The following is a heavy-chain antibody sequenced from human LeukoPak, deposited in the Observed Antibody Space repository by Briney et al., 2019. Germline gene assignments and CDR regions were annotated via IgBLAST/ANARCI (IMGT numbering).Heavy chain of an antibody. J-gene: IGHJ5*02. V-gene: IGHV4-59*08. D-gene: IGHD6-13*01. CDR1: GGSISSYY. CDR2: IYYSGST. CDR3: ARLGDVSSSWYEAYWCDP. Sequence: PSETLSLTCTVSGGSISSYYWSWIRQPPGKGLEWIGYIYYSGSTNYNPSLKSRVTISVDTSKRQFSLKLRSVTAADTAVYYCARLGDVSSSWYEAYWCDPWGQGTLVTVSS.